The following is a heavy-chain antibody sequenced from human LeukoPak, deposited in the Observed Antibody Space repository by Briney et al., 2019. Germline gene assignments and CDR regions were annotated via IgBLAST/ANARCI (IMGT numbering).Heavy chain of an antibody. CDR3: AKDRATIRGYFDY. CDR2: IRYDGSNK. Sequence: GGSLRLSCAASGFTFSSYGMHWVRQAPGKGLEWVAFIRYDGSNKYYADSVKGRFTISRDNSKNTLYLQMNSLRAEDTAVYYYAKDRATIRGYFDYWGQGTLVTVSS. CDR1: GFTFSSYG. V-gene: IGHV3-30*02. J-gene: IGHJ4*02. D-gene: IGHD5-24*01.